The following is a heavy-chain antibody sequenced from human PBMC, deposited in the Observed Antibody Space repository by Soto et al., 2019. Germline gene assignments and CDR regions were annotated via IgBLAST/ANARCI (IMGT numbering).Heavy chain of an antibody. J-gene: IGHJ6*02. CDR1: GYSFISNW. D-gene: IGHD3-22*01. CDR3: ARHRSYHYDSSWFLNIYDLDV. Sequence: PGESLKISCKTSGYSFISNWIAWVRKKPGKGLEWVAAIYPGDSDTRYSPSFQGQVTVSADKSITTAYLQWSSLKAPDSAVYYCARHRSYHYDSSWFLNIYDLDVWGQGTTVTVSS. CDR2: IYPGDSDT. V-gene: IGHV5-51*01.